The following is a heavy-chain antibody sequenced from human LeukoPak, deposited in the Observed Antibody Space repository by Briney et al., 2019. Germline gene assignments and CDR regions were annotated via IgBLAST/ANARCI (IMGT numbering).Heavy chain of an antibody. CDR1: GFTFSDYY. Sequence: PGRSLRLSCAASGFTFSDYYMSWIRQAPGKGLEWVSYISSSGSTIYYADSVKGRFTISRDNSKNTLYLQMNSLRAEDTAVYYCAKGGFGELFAYFDYWGQGTLVTVSS. CDR3: AKGGFGELFAYFDY. CDR2: ISSSGSTI. D-gene: IGHD3-10*01. J-gene: IGHJ4*02. V-gene: IGHV3-11*01.